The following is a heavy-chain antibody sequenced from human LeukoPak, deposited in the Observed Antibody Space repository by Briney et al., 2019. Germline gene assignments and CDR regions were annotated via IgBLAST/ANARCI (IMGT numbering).Heavy chain of an antibody. J-gene: IGHJ4*02. V-gene: IGHV5-51*01. CDR3: ARLQPSITPHVRDY. D-gene: IGHD3-3*01. CDR1: GYSFTSYW. CDR2: IYPGDSDT. Sequence: PGESLKISCKGSGYSFTSYWIGWVRQMPGKGLEWMGNIYPGDSDTRYSPPFQGQVTISSDKSISTAYLQWSSLKASDTAMYYGARLQPSITPHVRDYWGQGSLVTVSS.